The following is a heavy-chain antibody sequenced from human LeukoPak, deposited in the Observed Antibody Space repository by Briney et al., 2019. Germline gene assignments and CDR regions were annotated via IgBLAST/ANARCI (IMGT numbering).Heavy chain of an antibody. CDR1: GFTFSSYG. CDR2: IWYDGSNK. V-gene: IGHV3-33*01. J-gene: IGHJ4*02. D-gene: IGHD3-22*01. Sequence: PGRSLRLSCAASGFTFSSYGMHWVRQAPGKGLEWVAVIWYDGSNKYYADSVKGRFTISRDNSKNTLYLQMNSLRAEDTAVYYCAREREHSWLPYFDYWGQGTLVTVSS. CDR3: AREREHSWLPYFDY.